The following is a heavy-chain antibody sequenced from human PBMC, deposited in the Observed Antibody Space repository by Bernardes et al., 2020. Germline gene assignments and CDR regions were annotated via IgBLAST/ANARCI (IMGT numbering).Heavy chain of an antibody. J-gene: IGHJ5*02. CDR1: GYTFNDYN. CDR2: ISPKTGVI. Sequence: ASVKVSCKASGYTFNDYNIDWVRQAPGQGLEYMGRISPKTGVIVTAQQFQGRVTMTSDTSINTVYMELSSLRVDDTAVYYCARLAGYHSAGFRRDWFDPWGQGTPVTVSP. D-gene: IGHD6-19*01. V-gene: IGHV1-2*06. CDR3: ARLAGYHSAGFRRDWFDP.